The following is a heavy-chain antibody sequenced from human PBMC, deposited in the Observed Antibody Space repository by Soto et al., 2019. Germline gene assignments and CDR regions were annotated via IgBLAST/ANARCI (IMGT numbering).Heavy chain of an antibody. CDR3: ARELGYCISTSCYGWDY. J-gene: IGHJ4*02. CDR2: IIPIFGTA. V-gene: IGHV1-69*12. CDR1: GGTFSSYA. D-gene: IGHD2-2*01. Sequence: QVQLVQSGAAVKKPGSSVKVSCKASGGTFSSYAISWVRQAPGQGLEWMGGIIPIFGTANYAQKFQGRVTITADESTSTAYMELSSLRSEDTAVYYCARELGYCISTSCYGWDYWGQGTLVTVSS.